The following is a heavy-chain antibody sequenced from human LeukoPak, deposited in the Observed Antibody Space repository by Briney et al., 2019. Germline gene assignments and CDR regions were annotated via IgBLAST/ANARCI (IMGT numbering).Heavy chain of an antibody. CDR2: ITGSGSRT. D-gene: IGHD5-12*01. CDR3: AKATGYDYGSWFDP. V-gene: IGHV3-23*01. CDR1: GFTFSTYA. J-gene: IGHJ5*02. Sequence: GGSLRLSRAASGFTFSTYAMSWVRQAPGKGLEWVSQITGSGSRTYYADSVKGRFTISRDQSKKMLYLQMDSLRAQDTAVYYCAKATGYDYGSWFDPWGQGTLVSVSS.